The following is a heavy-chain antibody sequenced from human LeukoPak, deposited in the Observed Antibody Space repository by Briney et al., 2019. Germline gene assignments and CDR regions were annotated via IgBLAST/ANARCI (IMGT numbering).Heavy chain of an antibody. J-gene: IGHJ4*02. CDR3: ARGGYVDTAMAHDY. CDR1: GGSISSYY. D-gene: IGHD5-18*01. CDR2: LYYSGST. V-gene: IGHV4-59*01. Sequence: SETLSLTCTVSGGSISSYYWSWIRQPPGKGLEWIGYLYYSGSTNYNPSLKSRVTILVDTSKNQFSLNLSSVTAADTAVYYCARGGYVDTAMAHDYWGQGTLVTVSS.